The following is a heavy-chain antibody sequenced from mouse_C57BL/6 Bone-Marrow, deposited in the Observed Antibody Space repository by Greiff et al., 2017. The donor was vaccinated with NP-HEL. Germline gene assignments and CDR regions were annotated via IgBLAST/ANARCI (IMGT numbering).Heavy chain of an antibody. CDR3: ARGEGSDWYFDV. CDR2: IYPGSGNT. V-gene: IGHV1-76*01. CDR1: GYTFTDYY. J-gene: IGHJ1*03. Sequence: QVQLKQSGAELVRPGASVKLSCKASGYTFTDYYINWVKQRPGQGLEWIARIYPGSGNTYYNEKFKGKATLTAEKSSSTAYMQLSSLTSEDSAVYFCARGEGSDWYFDVWGTGTTVTVSS.